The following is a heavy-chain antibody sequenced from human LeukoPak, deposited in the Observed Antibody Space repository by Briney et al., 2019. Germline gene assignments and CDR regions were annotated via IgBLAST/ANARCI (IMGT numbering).Heavy chain of an antibody. J-gene: IGHJ4*02. CDR1: GFTFSSYG. D-gene: IGHD3-16*01. CDR2: IWYDGSNK. V-gene: IGHV3-33*08. CDR3: ARDFLWGSPDY. Sequence: GRSLRLSCAASGFTFSSYGMHWVRQAPGKGLEWVAVIWYDGSNKYYADSVKGRFTISRDNSKNTLYLQMNSLRAEDTAVYYCARDFLWGSPDYWGQGTLVTVSS.